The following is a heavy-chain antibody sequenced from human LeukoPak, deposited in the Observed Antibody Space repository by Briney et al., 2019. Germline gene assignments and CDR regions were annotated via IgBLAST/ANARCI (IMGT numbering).Heavy chain of an antibody. D-gene: IGHD3-10*01. Sequence: GGSLRLSCAASGFTFDDYAMHWVRHAPGKGLEWVSGISWNSGSIVYADSVKGRFTISRDNAKKSLYLQMNTLRAEDTALYYCAKDDYSPTAIDYWGQGTLVTVSS. J-gene: IGHJ4*02. CDR2: ISWNSGSI. V-gene: IGHV3-9*01. CDR1: GFTFDDYA. CDR3: AKDDYSPTAIDY.